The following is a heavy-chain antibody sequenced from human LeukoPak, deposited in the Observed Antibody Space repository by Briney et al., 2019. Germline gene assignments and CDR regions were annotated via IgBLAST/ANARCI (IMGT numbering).Heavy chain of an antibody. V-gene: IGHV1-18*04. Sequence: AASVKVSCKASGYSFTSYDFSWVRQAPGQGLEWMGWISAYNGNTNYAQKLQGRVTMTTDTSTSTAYMDLRSLRSDDTAVYYCARVSGLLIDYWGQGTLVIVSS. CDR2: ISAYNGNT. D-gene: IGHD3-22*01. J-gene: IGHJ4*02. CDR3: ARVSGLLIDY. CDR1: GYSFTSYD.